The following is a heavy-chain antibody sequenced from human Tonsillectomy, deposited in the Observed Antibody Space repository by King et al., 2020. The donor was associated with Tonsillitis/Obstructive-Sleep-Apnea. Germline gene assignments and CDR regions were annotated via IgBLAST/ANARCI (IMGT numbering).Heavy chain of an antibody. CDR3: ARGDLLTGYYASTDFDY. V-gene: IGHV4-34*01. D-gene: IGHD3-9*01. CDR1: GGSFSAYY. J-gene: IGHJ4*02. Sequence: VQLQQWGAGLLKPSETLSLTCAVYGGSFSAYYWSWIRQPPGKGLEWIGEINHSGSTKYNPSLKSRVIISLDTSKNQFSLKLSSVTAADTAGYYCARGDLLTGYYASTDFDYWGQGTLVTVSA. CDR2: INHSGST.